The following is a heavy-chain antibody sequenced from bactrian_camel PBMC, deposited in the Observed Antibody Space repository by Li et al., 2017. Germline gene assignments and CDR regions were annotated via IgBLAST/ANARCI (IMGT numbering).Heavy chain of an antibody. Sequence: HVQLVESGGGSVQAGGSLRLSCSATRNSKRRHCLGWFRQGPGKAREQVAAFYTGGGGTNYADSVKGRFAISHDRAKKTLYLQMNSLKPEDTAMYYCAARSVGWCPLFEHWLGKRAYTPGGYFANWGQGTQVTVS. CDR2: FYTGGGGT. V-gene: IGHV3S1*01. CDR1: RNSKRRHC. CDR3: AARSVGWCPLFEHWLGKRAYTPGGYFAN. D-gene: IGHD1*01. J-gene: IGHJ6*01.